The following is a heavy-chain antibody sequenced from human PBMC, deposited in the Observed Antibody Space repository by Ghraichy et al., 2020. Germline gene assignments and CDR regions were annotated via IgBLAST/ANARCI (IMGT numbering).Heavy chain of an antibody. Sequence: GGSLRLSCAASGFTFSSYAMHWVRQAPGKGLEWVAVISYDGSNKYYADSVKGRFTISRDNSKNTLYLQMNSLRAEDTAVYYCARDLGAFDWLSTLDYWGQGTLVTVSS. J-gene: IGHJ4*02. CDR3: ARDLGAFDWLSTLDY. CDR1: GFTFSSYA. V-gene: IGHV3-30-3*01. CDR2: ISYDGSNK. D-gene: IGHD3-9*01.